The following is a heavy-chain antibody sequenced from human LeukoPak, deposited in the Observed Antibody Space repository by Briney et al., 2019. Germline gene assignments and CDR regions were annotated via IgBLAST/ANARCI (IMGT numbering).Heavy chain of an antibody. CDR2: ISYDGSNK. D-gene: IGHD5-12*01. V-gene: IGHV3-30-3*01. J-gene: IGHJ4*02. Sequence: EPGGSLRLSCAASGFTFSSYAMHWVRQAPGKGLEWVAVISYDGSNKYYADSVKGRFTISRDNSKNTLYLQMNSLRAEDTAVYYCARANRAHRGYSGYVPFANIDYWGQGTLVTVSS. CDR1: GFTFSSYA. CDR3: ARANRAHRGYSGYVPFANIDY.